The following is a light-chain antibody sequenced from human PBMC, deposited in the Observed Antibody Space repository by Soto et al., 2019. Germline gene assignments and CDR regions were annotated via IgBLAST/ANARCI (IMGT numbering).Light chain of an antibody. Sequence: QSALTQPASVSRSPGQSITISCTGTSIDVGGYNYVSWYQQHPGKAPKFMIYDVSNRPSGVSNRFSGSKSGNTASLTISGLQAEDEADYYCTSYTTSNTRQIVFGTGT. J-gene: IGLJ1*01. CDR3: TSYTTSNTRQIV. CDR2: DVS. V-gene: IGLV2-14*01. CDR1: SIDVGGYNY.